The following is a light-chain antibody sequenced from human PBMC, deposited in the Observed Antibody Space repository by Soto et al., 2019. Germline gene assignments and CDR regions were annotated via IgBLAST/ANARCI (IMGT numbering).Light chain of an antibody. CDR1: QSVITY. Sequence: NVLTQSPATLSLSPGERATLSCRASQSVITYLAWYQQKPGQGPRLLIYDASNRATGVPARFTGSGSGTDFTLTISSLEPEDFAVYYCQQGNSWPLTFGGGTKVEIK. V-gene: IGKV3-11*01. CDR3: QQGNSWPLT. CDR2: DAS. J-gene: IGKJ4*01.